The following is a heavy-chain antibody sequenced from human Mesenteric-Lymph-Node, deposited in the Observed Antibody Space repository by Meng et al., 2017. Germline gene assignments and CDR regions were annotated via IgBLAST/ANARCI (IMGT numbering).Heavy chain of an antibody. D-gene: IGHD1-1*01. CDR3: ATHNWNDLGWFDP. J-gene: IGHJ5*02. Sequence: SLKISCAASGFTFDDYAMHWVRQAPGKGLEWVSGISWNSGSIGYADSVKGRFTISRDNSKNTLYLQMNGLRAEDTAVYSCATHNWNDLGWFDPWGQGTLVTVSS. CDR1: GFTFDDYA. CDR2: ISWNSGSI. V-gene: IGHV3-9*01.